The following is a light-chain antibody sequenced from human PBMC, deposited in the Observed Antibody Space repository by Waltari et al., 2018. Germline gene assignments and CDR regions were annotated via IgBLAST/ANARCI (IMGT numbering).Light chain of an antibody. J-gene: IGKJ1*01. V-gene: IGKV3-20*01. CDR1: QSVIDKS. CDR3: HQYGASPET. CDR2: GAS. Sequence: EIVLTQSPGTLSLSPGERATLFCRASQSVIDKSLTWHQQKPGQPPRPLIYGASRRASGVPDRFSGSGSGTDFTLTISGLEPEDSAVYFCHQYGASPETFGQGTKVEVK.